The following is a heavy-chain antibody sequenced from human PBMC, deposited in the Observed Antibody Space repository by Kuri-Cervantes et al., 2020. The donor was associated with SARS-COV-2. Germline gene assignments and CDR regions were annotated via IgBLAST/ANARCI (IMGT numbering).Heavy chain of an antibody. CDR3: ARPQGYCSGGSCPDAFDI. Sequence: GGSLRLSCAASGFTFSSYAMHWVRQAPGKGLEWVAVISYDGSNKYHADSVKGRFTISRDNSKNTLYLQMNSLRAEDTAVYYCARPQGYCSGGSCPDAFDIWGQGTMVTVSS. V-gene: IGHV3-30-3*01. D-gene: IGHD2-15*01. CDR2: ISYDGSNK. CDR1: GFTFSSYA. J-gene: IGHJ3*02.